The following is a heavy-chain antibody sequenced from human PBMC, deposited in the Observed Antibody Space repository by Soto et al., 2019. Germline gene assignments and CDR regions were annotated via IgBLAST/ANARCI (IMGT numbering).Heavy chain of an antibody. CDR1: GYTFTSYA. D-gene: IGHD4-17*01. J-gene: IGHJ3*02. CDR2: INAGNGNT. CDR3: AFPYGDYVRNAFDI. Sequence: QVQLVQSGAEVKKPGASVKVSCKASGYTFTSYAMHWVRQAPGQRLEWMGWINAGNGNTKYPQKFQGRVTITRDTSASTAYMELSSLRSEDTAVYYCAFPYGDYVRNAFDIWGQGTMVTVSS. V-gene: IGHV1-3*01.